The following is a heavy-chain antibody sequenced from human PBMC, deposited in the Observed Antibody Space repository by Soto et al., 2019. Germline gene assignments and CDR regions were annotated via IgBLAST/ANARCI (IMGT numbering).Heavy chain of an antibody. CDR3: ARYNWNDAFYYMDV. V-gene: IGHV1-69*02. D-gene: IGHD1-20*01. CDR2: IIPILGIA. J-gene: IGHJ6*03. CDR1: GGTFSSYT. Sequence: QVQLVQSGAEVKKPGSSVKVSCKASGGTFSSYTISWVRQAPGQGLEWMGRIIPILGIANYAQKFQGRVTITTDKSTSTAYMELSSLRSEDTAVYYCARYNWNDAFYYMDVWGKGTTVTVSS.